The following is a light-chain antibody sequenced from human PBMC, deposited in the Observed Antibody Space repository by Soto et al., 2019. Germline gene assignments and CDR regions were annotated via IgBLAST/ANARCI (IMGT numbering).Light chain of an antibody. V-gene: IGKV1-5*01. J-gene: IGKJ1*01. CDR1: QSVSGW. Sequence: DIQMTQSPSTLSASVGDTVTVTCRASQSVSGWLAWYQQKPGEAPKLLIYDTSALPRGVPSRFSGSGSGIKCTLTIASLQHDDFATCYSQQDETFSGTLGPGTRVGIK. CDR2: DTS. CDR3: QQDETFSGT.